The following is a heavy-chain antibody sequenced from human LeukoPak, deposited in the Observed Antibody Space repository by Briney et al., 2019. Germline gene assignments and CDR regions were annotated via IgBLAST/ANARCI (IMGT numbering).Heavy chain of an antibody. CDR3: ARDSLGAGTVGATSGY. D-gene: IGHD1-26*01. J-gene: IGHJ4*02. CDR1: GGSFSGYY. CDR2: INHSGST. V-gene: IGHV4-34*01. Sequence: ASETLSLTCAVYGGSFSGYYWNWIRQSPGMGLEWIGEINHSGSTNYNPSPNSRVTISVDTSKNQFSLKLSSVTAAETAVYYCARDSLGAGTVGATSGYWGQGTLVTVSS.